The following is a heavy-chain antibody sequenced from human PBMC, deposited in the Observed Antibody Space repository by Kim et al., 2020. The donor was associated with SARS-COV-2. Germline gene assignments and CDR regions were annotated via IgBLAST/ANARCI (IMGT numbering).Heavy chain of an antibody. Sequence: SETLSLTCTVSGGSVSSGSYYWSWIRQPPGKGLEWIGYIYYSGSTNYNPSLKSRVTISVDTSKNQFSLKLSSVTAADTAVYYCATRRGYSSVDYYGMDVWGQGTTVTVSS. D-gene: IGHD5-18*01. CDR1: GGSVSSGSYY. CDR2: IYYSGST. V-gene: IGHV4-61*01. J-gene: IGHJ6*02. CDR3: ATRRGYSSVDYYGMDV.